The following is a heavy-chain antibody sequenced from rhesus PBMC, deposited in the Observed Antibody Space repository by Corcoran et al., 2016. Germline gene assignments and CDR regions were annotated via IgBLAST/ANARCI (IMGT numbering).Heavy chain of an antibody. J-gene: IGHJ1*01. CDR1: GGSISSSY. CDR2: IYGRGSST. V-gene: IGHV4-169*01. D-gene: IGHD6-25*01. Sequence: QLQLQESGPGLVKPSETLSVTCAVSGGSISSSYWSGIRQAQGKGLEWIWYIYGRGSSTNYNPSLKSRVTLSVGTSKNQLSLKLGSVTAADTAVYYCARVGSWDEYFEFWGQGALVTVSS. CDR3: ARVGSWDEYFEF.